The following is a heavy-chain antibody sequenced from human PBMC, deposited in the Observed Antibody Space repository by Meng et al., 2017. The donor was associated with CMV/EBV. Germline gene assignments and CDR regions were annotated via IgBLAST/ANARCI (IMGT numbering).Heavy chain of an antibody. V-gene: IGHV4-59*01. D-gene: IGHD5-12*01. CDR3: ARGDYSGYDRPGYGMDV. CDR1: GGSISSYY. CDR2: IYYSGST. J-gene: IGHJ6*02. Sequence: SETLSLTCTVSGGSISSYYWSWIRQPPGKGLEWIGYIYYSGSTNYNPSLKSRVTISVDTSKNQFSLKLSSVTAADTAVYYCARGDYSGYDRPGYGMDVWGQGTTVTVSS.